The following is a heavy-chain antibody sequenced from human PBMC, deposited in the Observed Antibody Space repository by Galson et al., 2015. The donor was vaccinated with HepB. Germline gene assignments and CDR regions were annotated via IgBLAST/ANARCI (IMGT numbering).Heavy chain of an antibody. V-gene: IGHV3-11*01. D-gene: IGHD6-13*01. CDR1: GFTFSDYY. CDR2: ISSGGSPI. CDR3: ARVSTTVAAGTWDS. Sequence: SLRLSCAASGFTFSDYYMSWMRQAPGKGPEWLSYISSGGSPISYADSVKGRFTISRDNAKNSLYLQMNSLRAEDTAVYYCARVSTTVAAGTWDSWGQGTLVTVSA. J-gene: IGHJ4*02.